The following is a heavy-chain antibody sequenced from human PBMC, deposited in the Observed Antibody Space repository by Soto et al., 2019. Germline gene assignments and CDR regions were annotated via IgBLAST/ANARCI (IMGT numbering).Heavy chain of an antibody. V-gene: IGHV4-31*03. CDR3: EREVSSAVTSYAFDI. Sequence: QVQLQESGPGLVKPSQTLSLTCTVSGGSISSDNYFWSWIRQHPGKGLEWIGYIYYSGSAYYNPSLKSRVTISVDTSNNQFSLRLNSVTAADTAMYYCEREVSSAVTSYAFDIWGQGTMVTVSS. CDR1: GGSISSDNYF. J-gene: IGHJ3*02. D-gene: IGHD3-16*02. CDR2: IYYSGSA.